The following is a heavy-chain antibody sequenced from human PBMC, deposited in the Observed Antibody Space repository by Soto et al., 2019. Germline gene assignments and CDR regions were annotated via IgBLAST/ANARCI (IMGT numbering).Heavy chain of an antibody. CDR3: AIVVVPAAITGWDYYYYGMDV. V-gene: IGHV5-10-1*01. J-gene: IGHJ6*02. Sequence: LGESLKISCKGSGYSFTSYWISWVRQMPGKGLEWMGRIDPSDSYTNYSPSFQGHVTISADKSISTAYLQWSSLKASDNAMYYCAIVVVPAAITGWDYYYYGMDVWGQGTTVTVYS. CDR1: GYSFTSYW. CDR2: IDPSDSYT. D-gene: IGHD2-2*02.